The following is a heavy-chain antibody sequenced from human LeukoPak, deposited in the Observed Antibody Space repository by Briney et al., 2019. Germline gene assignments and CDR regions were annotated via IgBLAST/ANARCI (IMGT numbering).Heavy chain of an antibody. D-gene: IGHD3-16*01. J-gene: IGHJ4*02. Sequence: ASVKVSCKASGYIFTGYYMHWVRQAPGQGLEWMGWINPNSGDTNYAQKFQGRVTMTRDTSICTAYMELSRLRSDDTAVYYCARVRYRLAETYIDYWGQGTLVTVSS. CDR2: INPNSGDT. CDR1: GYIFTGYY. V-gene: IGHV1-2*02. CDR3: ARVRYRLAETYIDY.